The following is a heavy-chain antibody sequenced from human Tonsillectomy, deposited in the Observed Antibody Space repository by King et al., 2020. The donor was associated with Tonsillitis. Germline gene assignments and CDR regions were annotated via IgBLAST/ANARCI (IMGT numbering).Heavy chain of an antibody. Sequence: VQLVESGGGVVQPGRSLRLSLAAPGFTFRRLGMHLVGQAPGKGLEWVSVISYDGSNKYHSASLKGRFTTSRENSKNTLYLQGNSMRAEDTAVHFCAKEGEVVPAAIWGYYYYYMDVWGKGTTVTVSS. CDR1: GFTFRRLG. CDR2: ISYDGSNK. CDR3: AKEGEVVPAAIWGYYYYYMDV. D-gene: IGHD2-2*02. J-gene: IGHJ6*03. V-gene: IGHV3-30*18.